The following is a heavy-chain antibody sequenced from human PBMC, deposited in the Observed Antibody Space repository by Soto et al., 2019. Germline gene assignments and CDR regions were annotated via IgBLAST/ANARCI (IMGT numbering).Heavy chain of an antibody. Sequence: SETLSLTCTVSGGSISSYYWSWIRQPPGKGLEWIGYTYYSGSTNYNPSLKSRVTISVDTSKNQFSLKLSSVTAADTAVYYCARDHYDTNGYSIDPWGQGTLVTVSS. CDR3: ARDHYDTNGYSIDP. CDR2: TYYSGST. D-gene: IGHD3-22*01. J-gene: IGHJ5*02. V-gene: IGHV4-59*01. CDR1: GGSISSYY.